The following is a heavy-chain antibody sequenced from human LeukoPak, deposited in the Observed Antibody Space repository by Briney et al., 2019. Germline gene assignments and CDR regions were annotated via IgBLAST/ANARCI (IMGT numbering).Heavy chain of an antibody. Sequence: ASVKVSCKASGYTFTSYGISWVRQAPGQGLEWMGWINPNSGGTNYAQKFQGRVTMTRDTSISTAYMELSRLRSDDTAVYYCARNLPGSGSYYTAFGPWGQGTLVTVSS. CDR2: INPNSGGT. D-gene: IGHD3-10*01. CDR3: ARNLPGSGSYYTAFGP. CDR1: GYTFTSYG. J-gene: IGHJ5*02. V-gene: IGHV1-2*02.